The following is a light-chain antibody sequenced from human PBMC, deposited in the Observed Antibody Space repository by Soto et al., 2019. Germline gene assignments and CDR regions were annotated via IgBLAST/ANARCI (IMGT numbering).Light chain of an antibody. Sequence: QSALTQPASVSGSPGQSITISCGGTSSDVGAYIYVSWYQQYPGKAPKLIIYEVNNRPSGVSGRFSGSKSDTTAYLTISGLQAEDEADYYCSSYSDSDTKVFGTGTKVTFL. J-gene: IGLJ1*01. CDR3: SSYSDSDTKV. CDR1: SSDVGAYIY. V-gene: IGLV2-14*03. CDR2: EVN.